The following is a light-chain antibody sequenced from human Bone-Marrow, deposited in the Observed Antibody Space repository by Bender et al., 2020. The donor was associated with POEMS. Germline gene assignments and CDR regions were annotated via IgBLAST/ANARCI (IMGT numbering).Light chain of an antibody. J-gene: IGLJ2*01. CDR3: GAWDDSLRGVI. Sequence: QSVLTQPPSASGTPGPRVTISCSGGSSNIGAHAVNWYQHLPGTAPKLLIYSIHRRPSEVPDRFSGSRSGTSASLAISGLLSDDEADYYCGAWDDSLRGVIFGGGTKLTVL. V-gene: IGLV1-44*01. CDR2: SIH. CDR1: SSNIGAHA.